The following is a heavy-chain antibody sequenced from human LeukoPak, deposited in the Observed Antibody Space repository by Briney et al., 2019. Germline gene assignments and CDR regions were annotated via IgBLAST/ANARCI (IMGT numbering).Heavy chain of an antibody. D-gene: IGHD6-25*01. V-gene: IGHV3-23*01. CDR1: GFTFSSYA. J-gene: IGHJ5*02. CDR2: ISGSGGST. CDR3: AKAGIAAHYNWFDP. Sequence: GGSLRLSCAASGFTFSSYAMSWVRQAPGKGLEWVSAISGSGGSTYYADSVKGRFTISRDNSKNTLYLQMNGLRAEDTAVYYCAKAGIAAHYNWFDPWGQGTLVTVSS.